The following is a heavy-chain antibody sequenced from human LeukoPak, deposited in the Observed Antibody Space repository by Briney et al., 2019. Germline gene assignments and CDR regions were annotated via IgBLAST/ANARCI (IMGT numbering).Heavy chain of an antibody. D-gene: IGHD3-16*01. CDR1: GFTFSSYS. V-gene: IGHV3-48*04. CDR3: ARDGWGTFDY. J-gene: IGHJ4*02. CDR2: ISSSSSTI. Sequence: GGSLRLSCAASGFTFSSYSMNWVRQAPGKGLEWVSYISSSSSTIYYADSVKGRFTISRDNAKNSLYLQMNSLRAEDTAVYYCARDGWGTFDYWGQGTLVTVSS.